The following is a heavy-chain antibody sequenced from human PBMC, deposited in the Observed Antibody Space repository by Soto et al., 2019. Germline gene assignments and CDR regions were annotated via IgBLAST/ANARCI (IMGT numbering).Heavy chain of an antibody. V-gene: IGHV4-31*02. CDR1: GCSITTGGRY. D-gene: IGHD1-1*01. CDR2: IYYSGNT. Sequence: QVRLQEWGPGLVKPSQTLSLKCSVSGCSITTGGRYWSWIRQLPGKGLEWIGDIYYSGNTYYNASLKSRVARSVEAAKNQFSLKLSSVRAADTAVYYYAQALGFTGGDGFDIWGQGRLVTVSS. J-gene: IGHJ3*02. CDR3: AQALGFTGGDGFDI.